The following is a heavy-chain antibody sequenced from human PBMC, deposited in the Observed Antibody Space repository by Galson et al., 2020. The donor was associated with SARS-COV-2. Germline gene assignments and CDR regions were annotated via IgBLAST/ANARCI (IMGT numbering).Heavy chain of an antibody. J-gene: IGHJ4*02. CDR3: TSDVGCSGYDGDC. V-gene: IGHV1-2*06. CDR1: GYNFPGYY. D-gene: IGHD5-12*01. Sequence: ASVKVSCKASGYNFPGYYIHWVRQAPGQGLEWMGRINPNTGDTNYAQKFLGRVTVTRDTSITTAYMDLSSLGSDDTAMYYCTSDVGCSGYDGDCWGQGALVTVSS. CDR2: INPNTGDT.